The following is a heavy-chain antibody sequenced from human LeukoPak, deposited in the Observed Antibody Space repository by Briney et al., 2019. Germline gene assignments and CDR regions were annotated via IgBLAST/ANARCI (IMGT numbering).Heavy chain of an antibody. J-gene: IGHJ3*02. V-gene: IGHV5-51*01. CDR2: IYPGDSDT. CDR3: ARPKNMAVSIAFDI. D-gene: IGHD6-19*01. CDR1: GYSFSRHW. Sequence: GESLKISCKGSGYSFSRHWIGWVRQMPGKGLEWMGIIYPGDSDTRYSPSFEGQVTISADKSISTAYLQWSSLKASDTAMYYCARPKNMAVSIAFDIWGQGTMVTVSS.